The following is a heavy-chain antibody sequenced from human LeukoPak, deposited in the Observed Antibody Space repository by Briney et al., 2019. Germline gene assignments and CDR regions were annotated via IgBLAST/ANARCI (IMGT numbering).Heavy chain of an antibody. Sequence: GGSLRLSCAASGFTVSSNEMSWVRQAPGKGLEWVSSISGGSTYYADSRKGRFTISRDNAKNSLYLQMNSLRAEDTAVYYCARDPGGLVTPHFDYWGQGTLVTVSS. D-gene: IGHD3-9*01. CDR1: GFTVSSNE. CDR2: ISGGST. V-gene: IGHV3-38-3*01. CDR3: ARDPGGLVTPHFDY. J-gene: IGHJ4*02.